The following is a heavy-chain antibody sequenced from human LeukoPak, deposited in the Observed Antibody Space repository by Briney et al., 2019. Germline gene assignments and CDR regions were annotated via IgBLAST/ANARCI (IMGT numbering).Heavy chain of an antibody. D-gene: IGHD6-6*01. J-gene: IGHJ4*02. CDR2: ISRDGGST. CDR3: ARDEYSSSHADY. V-gene: IGHV3-74*01. CDR1: GFTSSGYW. Sequence: GGSLRLSCAASGFTSSGYWMHWVRQVPGKGLVWVSRISRDGGSTSYAESVRGRFTISRDNAKNTLYLQMNSLRAEDTAVYYCARDEYSSSHADYWGQGTLVTVSS.